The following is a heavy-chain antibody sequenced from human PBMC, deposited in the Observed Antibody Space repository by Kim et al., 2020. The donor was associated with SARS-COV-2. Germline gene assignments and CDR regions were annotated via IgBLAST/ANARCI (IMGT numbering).Heavy chain of an antibody. Sequence: AQKFQGSVTITADESTSTAYMELSSLRSEDTAVYYCARVSAMVPYNWFDPWGQGTLVTVSS. CDR3: ARVSAMVPYNWFDP. V-gene: IGHV1-69*01. J-gene: IGHJ5*02. D-gene: IGHD5-18*01.